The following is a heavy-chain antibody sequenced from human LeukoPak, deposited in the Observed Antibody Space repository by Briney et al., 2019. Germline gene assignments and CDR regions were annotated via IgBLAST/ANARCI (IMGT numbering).Heavy chain of an antibody. CDR3: ARAPSYYDSSGYYEGDAFDI. J-gene: IGHJ3*02. Sequence: SVKVCCTASGGTFSSYAISWVRQAPGQGLEWMGRIIPIFGIANYAQKFQGRVTITADKSTSTAYMELSSLRSEDTAVYYCARAPSYYDSSGYYEGDAFDIWGQGTMVTVSS. CDR1: GGTFSSYA. V-gene: IGHV1-69*04. CDR2: IIPIFGIA. D-gene: IGHD3-22*01.